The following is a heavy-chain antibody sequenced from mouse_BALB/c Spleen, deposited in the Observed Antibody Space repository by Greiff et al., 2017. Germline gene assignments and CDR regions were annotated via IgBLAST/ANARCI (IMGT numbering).Heavy chain of an antibody. CDR2: ISNLAYSI. Sequence: EVQRVESGGGLVQPGGSRKLSCAASGFTFSDYGMAWVRQAPGKGPEWVAFISNLAYSIYYADTVTGRFTISRENAKNTLYLEMSSLRSEDTAMYYCARDDGYPYAMDYWGQGTSVTVSS. CDR1: GFTFSDYG. J-gene: IGHJ4*01. CDR3: ARDDGYPYAMDY. D-gene: IGHD5-1-1*01. V-gene: IGHV5-15*02.